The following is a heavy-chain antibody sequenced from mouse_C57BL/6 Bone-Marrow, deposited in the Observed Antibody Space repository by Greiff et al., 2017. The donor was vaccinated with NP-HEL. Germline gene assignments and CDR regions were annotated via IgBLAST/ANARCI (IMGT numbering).Heavy chain of an antibody. CDR2: IYPGDGDT. V-gene: IGHV1-82*01. Sequence: VQLQQSGPELVKPGASVKISCKASGYAFSSSWMNWVKQRPGKGLEWIGRIYPGDGDTNYNGKFKGKATLTADKSSSTAYMQLSSLTSEDSAVYFCARTYYGSSYYAMDYWGQGTSVTVSS. CDR1: GYAFSSSW. D-gene: IGHD1-1*01. CDR3: ARTYYGSSYYAMDY. J-gene: IGHJ4*01.